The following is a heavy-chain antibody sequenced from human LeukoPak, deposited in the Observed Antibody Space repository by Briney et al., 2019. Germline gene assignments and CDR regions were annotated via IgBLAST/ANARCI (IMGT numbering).Heavy chain of an antibody. Sequence: QPGRSLRLSCAASGFTFSSYAMHWVRQAPGKGLEWVAVISYDGSNKYYADSVKGRFTISRDNSKNTLYLQMNSLRAEDTAVYYCARGLLERGPFDPWGQGTLVTVSS. J-gene: IGHJ5*02. CDR3: ARGLLERGPFDP. CDR1: GFTFSSYA. CDR2: ISYDGSNK. D-gene: IGHD2/OR15-2a*01. V-gene: IGHV3-30-3*01.